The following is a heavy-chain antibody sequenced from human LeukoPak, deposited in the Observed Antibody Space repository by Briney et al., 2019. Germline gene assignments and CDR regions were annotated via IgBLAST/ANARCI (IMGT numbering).Heavy chain of an antibody. Sequence: ASVKVSCKASGYTFTSYGISWVRQAPGQGLEWMGWISAYNGNTNYAQKLQGRVTMTTDTSTSTAYMELRSLRFDDTAVYYCARDRNYHFWSGYLMFDYWGQGTLVTVPS. CDR2: ISAYNGNT. J-gene: IGHJ4*02. V-gene: IGHV1-18*01. CDR1: GYTFTSYG. D-gene: IGHD3-3*02. CDR3: ARDRNYHFWSGYLMFDY.